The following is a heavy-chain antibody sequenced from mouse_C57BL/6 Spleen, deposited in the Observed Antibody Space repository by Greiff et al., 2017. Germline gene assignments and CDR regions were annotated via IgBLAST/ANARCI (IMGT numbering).Heavy chain of an antibody. Sequence: QVHVKQPGAELVRPGSSVKLSCKASGYTFTSYWMDWVKQRPGQGLEWIGNIYPSDSETHYNQKFKDKATLTVDKSSSTAYMQLSSLTSEDSAVYYCASGLSWLAYWGQGTLVTVSA. CDR2: IYPSDSET. CDR1: GYTFTSYW. V-gene: IGHV1-61*01. D-gene: IGHD1-1*02. CDR3: ASGLSWLAY. J-gene: IGHJ3*01.